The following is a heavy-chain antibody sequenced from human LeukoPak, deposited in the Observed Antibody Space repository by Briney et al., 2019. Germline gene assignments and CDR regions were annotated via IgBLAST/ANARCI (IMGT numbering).Heavy chain of an antibody. V-gene: IGHV1-2*02. CDR1: GYTFTGYY. Sequence: ASVKVSCKASGYTFTGYYIHWVRQAPGQALEWMGWINPNSGGTNYAQKLQGRVTMTTDTSTSTAYMELRSLRSDDTAVYYCARTSHYVDIAATIPYGIYYFDYWGQGTLVTVSS. CDR3: ARTSHYVDIAATIPYGIYYFDY. D-gene: IGHD5-12*01. J-gene: IGHJ4*02. CDR2: INPNSGGT.